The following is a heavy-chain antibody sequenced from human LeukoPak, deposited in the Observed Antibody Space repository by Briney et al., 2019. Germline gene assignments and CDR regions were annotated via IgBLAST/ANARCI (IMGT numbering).Heavy chain of an antibody. CDR1: GFTFIIYG. Sequence: GGSLRLSCAASGFTFIIYGTHWVRQAPGKGLEWVAVIGNDAKTTYYADSVKGRFTISRGDSKNTLYLQMNSLRAEDTAVYYCTKEGLPSGSSWSAWFDPWGQGTLVTVSS. CDR3: TKEGLPSGSSWSAWFDP. CDR2: IGNDAKTT. D-gene: IGHD3-10*01. V-gene: IGHV3-30*18. J-gene: IGHJ5*02.